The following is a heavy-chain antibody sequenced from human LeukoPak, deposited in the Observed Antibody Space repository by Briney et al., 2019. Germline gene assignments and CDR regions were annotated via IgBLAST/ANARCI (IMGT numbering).Heavy chain of an antibody. J-gene: IGHJ6*04. CDR1: GGSISSGGYY. V-gene: IGHV4-31*03. CDR2: IYYSGST. D-gene: IGHD3-10*01. Sequence: KPSQTLSLTCTVSGGSISSGGYYWSWIRQHAGKGLEWIGYIYYSGSTYYNPSLKSRVTISVDTSKNQFSLKLSSVTAADTAVYYCARGGGSMVRGVIPRYGMDVWGKGTTVTVSS. CDR3: ARGGGSMVRGVIPRYGMDV.